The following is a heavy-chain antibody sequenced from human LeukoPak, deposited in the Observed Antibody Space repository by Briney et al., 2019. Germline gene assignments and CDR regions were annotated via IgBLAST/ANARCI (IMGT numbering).Heavy chain of an antibody. CDR1: GYTFTSYY. J-gene: IGHJ4*02. Sequence: ASVKVSCKASGYTFTSYYMHWVRQAPGQGLEWMGLINPSGGSTSYAQKFQGRVTMTRDTSTSTVYMELSSLRSEDTAVYYCAREPFFDGYSYGYLDYWGQGTLVTVSS. V-gene: IGHV1-46*01. CDR2: INPSGGST. CDR3: AREPFFDGYSYGYLDY. D-gene: IGHD5-18*01.